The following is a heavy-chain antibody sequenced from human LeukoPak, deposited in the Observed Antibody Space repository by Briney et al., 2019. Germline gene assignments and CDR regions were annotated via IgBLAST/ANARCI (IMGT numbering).Heavy chain of an antibody. J-gene: IGHJ4*02. D-gene: IGHD5-12*01. V-gene: IGHV1-69*04. CDR1: GGTFSSYA. CDR3: VRGNGEWLQQDYFDY. Sequence: SVTVSCKASGGTFSSYAISWVRQAPGQGLEWMGRIIPILGIANYAQKFQGRVTITADKSTSTAYMELSSLRSEDTAVYYCVRGNGEWLQQDYFDYWGQGTLVTVSS. CDR2: IIPILGIA.